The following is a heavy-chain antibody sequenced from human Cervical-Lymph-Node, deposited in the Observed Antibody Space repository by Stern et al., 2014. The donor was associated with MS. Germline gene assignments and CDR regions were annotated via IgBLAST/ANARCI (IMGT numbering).Heavy chain of an antibody. CDR3: ARAHYGDYPFYYYGMDV. J-gene: IGHJ6*02. CDR1: GGSISSNHSY. V-gene: IGHV4-30-4*01. Sequence: QVPLQASGPGLVKPSQTLSLTCTVSGGSISSNHSYWSWIRQPPGKGLEWIAYIYYSGHTYYNPSLKNRVTLSVDTSTNQFFLRLSSVTAADTAVYYCARAHYGDYPFYYYGMDVWGQGTTVTVSS. D-gene: IGHD4-17*01. CDR2: IYYSGHT.